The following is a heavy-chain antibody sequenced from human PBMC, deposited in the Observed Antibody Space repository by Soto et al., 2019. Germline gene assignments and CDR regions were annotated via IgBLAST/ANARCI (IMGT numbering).Heavy chain of an antibody. CDR3: VRDGTKTLRDWFDP. D-gene: IGHD1-7*01. CDR1: GASISGFY. Sequence: TSETLSLTCTVSGASISGFYWSWIRKSAGKGLEWIGRIYATGTTDYNPSLKSRVMMSVDTSKRQFSLKLRSVTAADTAVYYCVRDGTKTLRDWFDPWGQGISVTVSS. CDR2: IYATGTT. V-gene: IGHV4-4*07. J-gene: IGHJ5*02.